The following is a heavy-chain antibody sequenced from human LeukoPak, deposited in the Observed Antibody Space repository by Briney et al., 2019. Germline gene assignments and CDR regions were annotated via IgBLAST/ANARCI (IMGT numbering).Heavy chain of an antibody. J-gene: IGHJ4*02. V-gene: IGHV3-30*02. Sequence: QPGGSLRLSCAASGFTFSSYGMHWDRQAPGKGLEWVAFIRYDGSNKYYADSVKGRFTISRDNSKNTLYLQMNSLRAEDTAVYYCAKNRVRYCSSTSCFYFDYWGQGTLVTVSS. D-gene: IGHD2-2*01. CDR3: AKNRVRYCSSTSCFYFDY. CDR1: GFTFSSYG. CDR2: IRYDGSNK.